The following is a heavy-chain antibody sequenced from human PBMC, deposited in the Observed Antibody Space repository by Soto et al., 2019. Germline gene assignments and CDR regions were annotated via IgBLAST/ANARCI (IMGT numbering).Heavy chain of an antibody. Sequence: SETLSLTCTVSGDSIRSYHWSWIRQPPGKGLDWIGEINHSGSTNYNPSLKSRVTISVDTSKNQFSLKLSSVTAADTAVYYCARGPMVRGVIIPYYYYGMDVWGQGATVTVSS. J-gene: IGHJ6*02. D-gene: IGHD3-10*01. CDR1: GDSIRSYH. V-gene: IGHV4-34*01. CDR2: INHSGST. CDR3: ARGPMVRGVIIPYYYYGMDV.